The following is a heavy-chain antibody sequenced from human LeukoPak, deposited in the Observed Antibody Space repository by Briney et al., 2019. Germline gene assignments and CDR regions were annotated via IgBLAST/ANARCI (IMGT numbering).Heavy chain of an antibody. CDR2: TYYRSNLYN. V-gene: IGHV6-1*01. J-gene: IGHJ6*03. CDR3: ARGNYDSSGYALSYYYYYMDV. CDR1: GDSVSSNSAA. Sequence: SQTLSLTCAISGDSVSSNSAAWNWIRQSPSRGLEWLGRTYYRSNLYNDYAVSVKSRITINPDTSKNQFSLQLNSVTPEDTAVYYCARGNYDSSGYALSYYYYYMDVWGKGTTVTVSS. D-gene: IGHD3-22*01.